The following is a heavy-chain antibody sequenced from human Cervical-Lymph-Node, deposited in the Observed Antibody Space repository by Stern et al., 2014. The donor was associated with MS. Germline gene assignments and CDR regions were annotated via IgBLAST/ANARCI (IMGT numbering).Heavy chain of an antibody. J-gene: IGHJ6*02. CDR3: ARDKPVAVIYYYGMDV. Sequence: VQLVESGAEVKTPGASVTVSCEASGYTFTTYAIHWVRQAPGQRLEWMGWIHAANGNTKYAQKFQGRVTITRDTSASTAYMELSSLKSEDTAVYYCARDKPVAVIYYYGMDVWGQGTTVTVSS. CDR1: GYTFTTYA. V-gene: IGHV1-3*01. CDR2: IHAANGNT. D-gene: IGHD2-15*01.